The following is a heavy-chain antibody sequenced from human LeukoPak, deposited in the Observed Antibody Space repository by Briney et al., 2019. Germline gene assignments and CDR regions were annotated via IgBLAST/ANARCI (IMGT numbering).Heavy chain of an antibody. CDR2: ISGSGGST. V-gene: IGHV3-23*01. D-gene: IGHD4-17*01. CDR3: AKVYGDYVLYFDY. J-gene: IGHJ4*02. CDR1: GFTFSSYA. Sequence: PGGSLRLSCAASGFTFSSYAMSWVRQAPGKGLEWVSAISGSGGSTYYADSVKGRFTITRDNSKNTLYLQMNSLRAEDTAVYYCAKVYGDYVLYFDYWGQGTLVTVSS.